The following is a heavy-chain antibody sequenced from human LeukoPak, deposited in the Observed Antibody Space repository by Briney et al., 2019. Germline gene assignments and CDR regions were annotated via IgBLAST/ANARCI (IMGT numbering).Heavy chain of an antibody. Sequence: SGPALVKPTQTLTLTCSFPVFSLSTSAMRVSWIRQPPGKALERLARIDSDDDKFYSTCLMTKRIISKDASNNRVVLTMTNVDPVDTASYYCARIGEETAAMDVWGKGTTVTVFS. CDR2: IDSDDDK. CDR3: ARIGEETAAMDV. D-gene: IGHD6-25*01. V-gene: IGHV2-70*04. CDR1: VFSLSTSAMR. J-gene: IGHJ6*03.